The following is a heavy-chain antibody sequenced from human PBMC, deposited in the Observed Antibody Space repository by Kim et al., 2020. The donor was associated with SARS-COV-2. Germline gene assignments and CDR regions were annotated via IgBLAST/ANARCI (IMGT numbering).Heavy chain of an antibody. J-gene: IGHJ6*03. V-gene: IGHV1-69*13. CDR1: GGTFSSYA. D-gene: IGHD2-15*01. CDR3: ARVPGYCSGGSCYRPEYYYYMDV. CDR2: IIPIFGTA. Sequence: SVKVSCKASGGTFSSYAISWVRQAPGQGLEWMGGIIPIFGTANYAQKFQGRVTITADESTSTAYMELSSLRSEDTAVYYCARVPGYCSGGSCYRPEYYYYMDVWGKGTTVTVSS.